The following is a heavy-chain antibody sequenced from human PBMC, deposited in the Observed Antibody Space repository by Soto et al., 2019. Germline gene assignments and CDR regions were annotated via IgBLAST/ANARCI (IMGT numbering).Heavy chain of an antibody. V-gene: IGHV3-21*02. J-gene: IGHJ4*02. CDR1: GFSFDTYN. D-gene: IGHD6-19*01. CDR3: ARDHLGIAAGDFDL. CDR2: ISSGRPDI. Sequence: EDQLVESGGGLVKPGGSLRLSCAASGFSFDTYNMNWVRQAPGKGLEWVSSISSGRPDIFYADSVRGRFTISSDDAKKSLFLQMNSLRADDTAVYYCARDHLGIAAGDFDLWGQGTLVTVSS.